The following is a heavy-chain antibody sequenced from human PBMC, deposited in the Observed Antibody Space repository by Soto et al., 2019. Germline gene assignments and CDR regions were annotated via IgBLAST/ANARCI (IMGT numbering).Heavy chain of an antibody. J-gene: IGHJ4*02. V-gene: IGHV3-23*01. CDR1: GFTFSSYA. Sequence: EVQLLESGGGLVQPGGSLRLSCAASGFTFSSYAMSWVRQAPGQGLEWVSAISDSGRNTYYAASVKGRFTISKDTSKNTLYLQMNSLRVEDTAVYYCAKGIKWELPFVYWGQGTLVTVSS. CDR3: AKGIKWELPFVY. CDR2: ISDSGRNT. D-gene: IGHD1-26*01.